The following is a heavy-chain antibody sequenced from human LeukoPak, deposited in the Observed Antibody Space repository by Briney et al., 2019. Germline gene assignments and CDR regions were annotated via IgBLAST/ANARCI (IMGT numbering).Heavy chain of an antibody. Sequence: GGSLRLSCAASGFTVSSNYMSWVRQAPGKGLEWVSIIYSSGSTYYADSVKGRFTVSRDNSKNTLYLQMNSLRAEDTAVYHCAREALGGGGYWGQGTLVTVSS. J-gene: IGHJ4*02. CDR1: GFTVSSNY. CDR2: IYSSGST. V-gene: IGHV3-66*01. D-gene: IGHD3-10*01. CDR3: AREALGGGGY.